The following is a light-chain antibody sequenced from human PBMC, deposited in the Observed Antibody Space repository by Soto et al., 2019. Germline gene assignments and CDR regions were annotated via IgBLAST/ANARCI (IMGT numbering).Light chain of an antibody. CDR3: CSYTITSTFV. CDR1: SSDVGGYDY. Sequence: QSALTQPASVSGSPGQSITISCTGTSSDVGGYDYVSWYQQHPGKVPKLMIYEVFRRPSGISDRFSGSKSGNTASLTISGLQAEDEADYCCSYTITSTFVFGGGTKLTVL. CDR2: EVF. J-gene: IGLJ2*01. V-gene: IGLV2-14*03.